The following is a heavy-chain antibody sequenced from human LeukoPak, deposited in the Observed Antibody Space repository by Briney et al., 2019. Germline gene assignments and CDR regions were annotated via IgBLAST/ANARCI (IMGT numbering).Heavy chain of an antibody. J-gene: IGHJ4*02. V-gene: IGHV3-74*01. Sequence: GGSLRLSCAASGFRFRSHWMHWVRQAPGKGLVWVSRINSYGSSTLYVDSVKGRFTISRDNAKNTLYLQMNSLRAEDTAVYYCTTLTTTMGNFDYWGQGTLVTVSS. D-gene: IGHD4-23*01. CDR1: GFRFRSHW. CDR3: TTLTTTMGNFDY. CDR2: INSYGSST.